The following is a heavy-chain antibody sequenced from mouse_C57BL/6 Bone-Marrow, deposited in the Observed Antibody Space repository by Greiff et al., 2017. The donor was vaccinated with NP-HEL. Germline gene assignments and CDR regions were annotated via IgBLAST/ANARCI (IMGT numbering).Heavy chain of an antibody. CDR3: ARIYYDYPSIGMDY. J-gene: IGHJ4*01. CDR1: GYTFTSYW. D-gene: IGHD2-4*01. CDR2: IDPSDSYT. V-gene: IGHV1-59*01. Sequence: QVQLQQPGAELVRPGTSVKLSCKASGYTFTSYWMHWVKQRPGQGLEWIGVIDPSDSYTNYNQKFKGKATLTVDTSSSTAYMQLSSLTSEDSAVYYCARIYYDYPSIGMDYWGQGTSVTVSS.